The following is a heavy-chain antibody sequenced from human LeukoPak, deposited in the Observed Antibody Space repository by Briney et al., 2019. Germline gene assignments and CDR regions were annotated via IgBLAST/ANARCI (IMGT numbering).Heavy chain of an antibody. D-gene: IGHD6-19*01. CDR1: GFTFSSYG. J-gene: IGHJ3*02. Sequence: PGGSLRLSCAASGFTFSSYGMSWVRQAPGKGLEWVSSISSSSSYIYYADSVKGRSTISRDNAKKSVHLQMNSLRAEDTAVYYCARGASVVAGSDNAFDIWGQGTMVTVSS. CDR2: ISSSSSYI. V-gene: IGHV3-21*01. CDR3: ARGASVVAGSDNAFDI.